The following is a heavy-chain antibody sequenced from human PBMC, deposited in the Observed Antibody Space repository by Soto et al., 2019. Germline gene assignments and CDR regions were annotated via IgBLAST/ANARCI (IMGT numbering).Heavy chain of an antibody. Sequence: PGESLKISCKASGYSFTNYWIGWVRQMPGKGLEWMGIIYPDDSDTKYSPSFQGQVTISADKSISTAFLQWNSLKASDSAMYYCARVKEELLWPNWFDPWGQGTLVTVSS. D-gene: IGHD2-2*01. J-gene: IGHJ5*02. CDR1: GYSFTNYW. CDR3: ARVKEELLWPNWFDP. CDR2: IYPDDSDT. V-gene: IGHV5-51*01.